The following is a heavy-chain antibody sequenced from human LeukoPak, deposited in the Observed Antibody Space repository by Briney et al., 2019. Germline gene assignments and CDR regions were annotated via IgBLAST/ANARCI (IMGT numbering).Heavy chain of an antibody. D-gene: IGHD5-18*01. CDR1: GASLSTTTYY. Sequence: SETLSLTCTVSGASLSTTTYYWGWVRQPPGKGLEWIGDVHYSGKTYYNPSLESRVVLSVDTSKNQFSLNLRSVTAADTAMYYCARPCRSYGHFPFDYWGQGTLVTVSS. V-gene: IGHV4-39*01. CDR2: VHYSGKT. CDR3: ARPCRSYGHFPFDY. J-gene: IGHJ4*02.